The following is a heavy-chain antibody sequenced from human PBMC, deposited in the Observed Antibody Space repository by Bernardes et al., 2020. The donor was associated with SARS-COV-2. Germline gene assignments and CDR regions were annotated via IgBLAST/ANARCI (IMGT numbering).Heavy chain of an antibody. CDR1: GFSFNNYG. J-gene: IGHJ4*02. D-gene: IGHD3-10*01. CDR3: ARSLGVWFGQDY. CDR2: ISYEGSKK. V-gene: IGHV3-30*03. Sequence: GGSLRLSCVASGFSFNNYGMHWVRQAPGKGLEWVAFISYEGSKKYYLDSLKGRFTISRDFSKNTLYLQMNSLRSDDTAVYYCARSLGVWFGQDYWGQGTLVTVSS.